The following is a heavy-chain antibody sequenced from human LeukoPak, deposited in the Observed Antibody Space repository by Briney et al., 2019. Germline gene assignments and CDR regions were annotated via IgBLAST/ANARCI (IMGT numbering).Heavy chain of an antibody. D-gene: IGHD4-17*01. CDR3: ACLATVSRQGDY. CDR2: IYYSGST. V-gene: IGHV4-39*07. Sequence: SETLSLTCTVSGGSISSSSYYWGWIRQPPGKGLEWIGSIYYSGSTYYNPSLKSRVTISVDTSKNQFSLKLSSVTAADTAVYYCACLATVSRQGDYWGQGTLVTVSS. J-gene: IGHJ4*02. CDR1: GGSISSSSYY.